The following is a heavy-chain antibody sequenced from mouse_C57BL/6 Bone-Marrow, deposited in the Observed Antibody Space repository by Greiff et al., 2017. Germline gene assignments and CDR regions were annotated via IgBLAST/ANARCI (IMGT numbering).Heavy chain of an antibody. D-gene: IGHD1-1*01. CDR3: RGIYYYGSSYGYYAMDY. CDR1: YTFTDYYM. J-gene: IGHJ4*01. CDR2: YPGSGNTY. V-gene: IGHV1-83*01. Sequence: VQLQQSGPELVKPGASVKMSCKASGYTFTDYYMHWVKQKPGKGLEWIGEIYPGSGNTYYNEKFKGKATLTADTSSSTAYMQISSLTSEDSAFYFCARGIYYYGSSYGYYAMDYWGQGTSVTVSS.